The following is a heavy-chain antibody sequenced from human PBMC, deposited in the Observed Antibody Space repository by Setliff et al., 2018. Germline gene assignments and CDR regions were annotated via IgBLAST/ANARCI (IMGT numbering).Heavy chain of an antibody. J-gene: IGHJ2*01. CDR2: INPAGSEK. V-gene: IGHV3-7*01. CDR3: ARVAGRGRCWYFDL. CDR1: GFTFSGYW. Sequence: GGSLRLSCAASGFTFSGYWMTWVRQAPGKGLEWVAAINPAGSEKYYVNYLKGRCTISGDNAKNSLYLRMNSLRAEDTAVYYCARVAGRGRCWYFDLWGRGTLVTVSS.